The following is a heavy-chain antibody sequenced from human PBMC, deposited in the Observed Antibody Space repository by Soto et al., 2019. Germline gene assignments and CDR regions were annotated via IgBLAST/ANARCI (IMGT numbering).Heavy chain of an antibody. V-gene: IGHV3-74*01. CDR2: ISNDGSST. J-gene: IGHJ1*01. CDR1: GFTFSSYW. Sequence: EVQLVESGGGLVQPGGSLRLSCVASGFTFSSYWMHWVRQAPGKGLVWVSSISNDGSSTSYADPVKGRFTISRDNAKNTLYMQMNRQRAEDTDGYYCARLPNKSPQNWGQGTLVIVSP. CDR3: ARLPNKSPQN.